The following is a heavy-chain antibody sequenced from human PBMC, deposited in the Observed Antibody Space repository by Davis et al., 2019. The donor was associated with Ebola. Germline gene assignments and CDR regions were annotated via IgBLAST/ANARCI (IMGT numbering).Heavy chain of an antibody. Sequence: GESLKISCAASGFTFSGSAMHWVRQASGKGLEWVGRIRSKANSYATAYAASVKGRFTISRDDSKNTAYLQMNSLRAEDTAVYYCARAQDEGGIIGVFNYGMDVWGQGTTVTVSS. CDR3: ARAQDEGGIIGVFNYGMDV. D-gene: IGHD2/OR15-2a*01. CDR2: IRSKANSYAT. CDR1: GFTFSGSA. J-gene: IGHJ6*02. V-gene: IGHV3-73*01.